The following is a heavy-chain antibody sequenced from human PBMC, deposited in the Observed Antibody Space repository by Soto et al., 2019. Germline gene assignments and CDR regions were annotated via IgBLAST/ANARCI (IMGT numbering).Heavy chain of an antibody. Sequence: EVQLVESGGGLVQPGGSLRLSCAASGFTFSDHYMDWVRQAPGKGLEWVGRIRNKANSYTTVYAASVKGRFTISRDDSKIPRYLQMNSLKTEDTAVYYCARTQSSSWYGSYFDYWGQGTLVTVSS. D-gene: IGHD6-13*01. CDR3: ARTQSSSWYGSYFDY. J-gene: IGHJ4*02. CDR1: GFTFSDHY. CDR2: IRNKANSYTT. V-gene: IGHV3-72*01.